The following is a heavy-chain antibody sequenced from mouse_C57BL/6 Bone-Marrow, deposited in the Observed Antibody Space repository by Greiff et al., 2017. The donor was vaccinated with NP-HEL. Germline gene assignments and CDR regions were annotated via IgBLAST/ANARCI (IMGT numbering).Heavy chain of an antibody. D-gene: IGHD1-1*01. V-gene: IGHV1-58*01. J-gene: IGHJ4*01. CDR1: GYTFTSYG. Sequence: EVQLQQSGAELVRPGSSVKMSCKTSGYTFTSYGINWVKQRPGQGLEWIGYIYLGNGYTEYNEKFKGKATLTSDTSSSTAYMQLRSLTSEDSAIYFFARNYYGSSFPYSYAMDYWGQGTAVTLSS. CDR2: IYLGNGYT. CDR3: ARNYYGSSFPYSYAMDY.